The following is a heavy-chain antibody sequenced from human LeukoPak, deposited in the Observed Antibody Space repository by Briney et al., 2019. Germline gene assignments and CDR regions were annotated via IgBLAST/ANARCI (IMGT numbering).Heavy chain of an antibody. CDR3: AKDPDASSGWYHVWFDP. CDR1: GFTFSSYA. Sequence: HTGGSLRFSCAASGFTFSSYAMSWVRQAPGKGLEWVSAISGSGGSTYYADSVKGRFTISRDNSKNTLYLQMNSLRAEDTAVYYCAKDPDASSGWYHVWFDPWGQGTLVTVSS. V-gene: IGHV3-23*01. D-gene: IGHD6-19*01. J-gene: IGHJ5*02. CDR2: ISGSGGST.